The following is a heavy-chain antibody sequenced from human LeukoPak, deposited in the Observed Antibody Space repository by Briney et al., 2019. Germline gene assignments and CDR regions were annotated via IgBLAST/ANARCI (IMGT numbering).Heavy chain of an antibody. CDR3: VREVGWNYGDY. CDR2: IKSDSGGSST. V-gene: IGHV3-74*01. D-gene: IGHD1-7*01. CDR1: GFTLSSYN. Sequence: PGGSLRLSCAASGFTLSSYNMYWVRQAPGKGLVWVSRIKSDSGGSSTTYADSVKGRFTISRDNAQNTLHLQMNSLRAEDTAVYYCVREVGWNYGDYWGQGTLVIVSS. J-gene: IGHJ4*02.